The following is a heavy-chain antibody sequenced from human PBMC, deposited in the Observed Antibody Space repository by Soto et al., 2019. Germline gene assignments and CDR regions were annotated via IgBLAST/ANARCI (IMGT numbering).Heavy chain of an antibody. V-gene: IGHV5-51*01. D-gene: IGHD5-18*01. J-gene: IGHJ6*02. Sequence: PGESLKISCKGSGYSFTNYWIAWVRQTPGKGFEWMGIIYPGDSDTRYAPSFQAQVTFSADKSINTAYLQWSSLKASDTAMYYCARPYSYGRYYYYGMDVWGQGTTVTVYS. CDR1: GYSFTNYW. CDR2: IYPGDSDT. CDR3: ARPYSYGRYYYYGMDV.